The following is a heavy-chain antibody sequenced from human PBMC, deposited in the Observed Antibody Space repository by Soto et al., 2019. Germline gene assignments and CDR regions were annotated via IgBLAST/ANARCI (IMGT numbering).Heavy chain of an antibody. CDR3: ANFNWYFDL. CDR2: IYNAGST. Sequence: LRLSCAASGFIFRDWFMSWIRQAPGKGLEWVGYIYNAGSTNYNPSLKSRVTISVDTSKNPFSLQLSSVTAADTAVYYCANFNWYFDLWGRGTLVTVS. CDR1: GFIFRDWF. V-gene: IGHV4-59*01. J-gene: IGHJ2*01.